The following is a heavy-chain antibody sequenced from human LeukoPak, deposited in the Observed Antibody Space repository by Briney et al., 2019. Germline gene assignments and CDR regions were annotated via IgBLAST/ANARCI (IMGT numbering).Heavy chain of an antibody. CDR1: GYTFTGYY. Sequence: GASVKASCKASGYTFTGYYMHWVRQAPGQGLEWMGWINPNSGGTNYAQKFQGRVTMTRDTSISTAYMELSRLRSDDTAVYYCARVLDDIWFGIWGAFDIWGQGTMVTVSS. CDR2: INPNSGGT. CDR3: ARVLDDIWFGIWGAFDI. J-gene: IGHJ3*02. V-gene: IGHV1-2*02. D-gene: IGHD3-10*01.